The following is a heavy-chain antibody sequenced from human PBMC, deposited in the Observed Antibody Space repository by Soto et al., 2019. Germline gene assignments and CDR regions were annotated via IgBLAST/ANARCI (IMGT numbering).Heavy chain of an antibody. CDR1: GYTFTSYD. CDR2: MNPNSGNT. CDR3: ARGRRGWRKADYYMDV. D-gene: IGHD6-19*01. V-gene: IGHV1-8*01. J-gene: IGHJ6*03. Sequence: ASVKVSCKASGYTFTSYDINWVRQATGQGLEWMGWMNPNSGNTGYAQKFQGRVTMTRNTSISTAYMELSSLRSEDTAVYYCARGRRGWRKADYYMDVWGKGTTVTVSS.